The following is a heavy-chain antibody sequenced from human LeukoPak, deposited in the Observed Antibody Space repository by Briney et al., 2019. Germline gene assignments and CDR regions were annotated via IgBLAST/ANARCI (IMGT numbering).Heavy chain of an antibody. CDR1: VFTFYHYS. V-gene: IGHV3-9*01. Sequence: PGSSLRLSCAASVFTFYHYSMLWLRQAPGKGLEWVSGISWNSGSIGYTDSVKGRFTISRDNAKNSLYLQMNSLRAEDTALYYCAKDRGADSSAFDYWGQGTLVTVSS. J-gene: IGHJ4*02. CDR2: ISWNSGSI. D-gene: IGHD3-22*01. CDR3: AKDRGADSSAFDY.